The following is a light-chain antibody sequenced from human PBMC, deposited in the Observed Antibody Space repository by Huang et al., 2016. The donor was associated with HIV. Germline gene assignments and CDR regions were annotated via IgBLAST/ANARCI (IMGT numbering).Light chain of an antibody. CDR3: QQYSDWPPLT. V-gene: IGKV3-15*01. CDR1: HSVDSD. CDR2: DAS. J-gene: IGKJ4*01. Sequence: IEMTQSPATLSASPGERATLSCRASHSVDSDLAWYQQKPGQAPRLLIYDASTRATGISAKFNGTGSGTEFSLSITNLQSEDFAVYYCQQYSDWPPLTFGGGTKVEI.